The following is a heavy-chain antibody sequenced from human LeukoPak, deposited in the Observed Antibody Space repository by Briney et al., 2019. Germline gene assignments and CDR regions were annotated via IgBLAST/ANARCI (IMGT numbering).Heavy chain of an antibody. CDR1: EYSLSDLS. CDR2: FDSENNKM. V-gene: IGHV1-24*01. Sequence: GASVKVSCKISEYSLSDLSIHWVREAPGEGLEWMGGFDSENNKMVYSQKFQGRVTMNEDTSADTAYMDLTSLRSEDAAVYFCATDRVYRSSGRSRGFFDYWGQGTLVIVSS. CDR3: ATDRVYRSSGRSRGFFDY. J-gene: IGHJ4*02. D-gene: IGHD6-19*01.